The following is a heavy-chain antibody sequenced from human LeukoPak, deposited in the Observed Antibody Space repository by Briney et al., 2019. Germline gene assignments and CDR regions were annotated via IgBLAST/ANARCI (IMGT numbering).Heavy chain of an antibody. CDR3: ARSTYDTSNYFDY. CDR1: GGSINSYY. V-gene: IGHV4-59*08. J-gene: IGHJ4*02. CDR2: IYYSGST. D-gene: IGHD3-22*01. Sequence: PSETLSLTCTVSGGSINSYYWSWIRQPPGKGLEWIGYIYYSGSTNYNPSLKSRVTISVDTSKSQFSLKLSSVTAADTAVYYCARSTYDTSNYFDYWGQGTLDTVSS.